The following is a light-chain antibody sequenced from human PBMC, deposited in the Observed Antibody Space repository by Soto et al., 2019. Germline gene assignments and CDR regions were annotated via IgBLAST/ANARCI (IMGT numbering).Light chain of an antibody. V-gene: IGLV2-14*01. CDR1: SSDVGGYKY. Sequence: QSALTQPASVSGSPGQSITISCTGTSSDVGGYKYVSWYQQHPGKAPKLIIYEVSNRPSGVSSRFSGSKSGNTASLTISGLQAEDEADYYCSSYTTSSPPVFGGGTKVTVL. J-gene: IGLJ2*01. CDR2: EVS. CDR3: SSYTTSSPPV.